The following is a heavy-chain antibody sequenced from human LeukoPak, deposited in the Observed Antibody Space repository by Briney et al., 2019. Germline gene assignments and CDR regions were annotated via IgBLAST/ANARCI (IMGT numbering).Heavy chain of an antibody. V-gene: IGHV3-23*01. CDR1: GLPFSSYA. CDR2: ISGSGDRT. CDR3: AKVLGPVARGYMDV. D-gene: IGHD2-2*01. Sequence: GGSLRLSCAASGLPFSSYAMTWVRQAPGKGQEWVSSISGSGDRTYHADSVKGRFTISRDNSKNTLYLQMDTLRAEDTAVYYCAKVLGPVARGYMDVWGKGTPVTVSS. J-gene: IGHJ6*03.